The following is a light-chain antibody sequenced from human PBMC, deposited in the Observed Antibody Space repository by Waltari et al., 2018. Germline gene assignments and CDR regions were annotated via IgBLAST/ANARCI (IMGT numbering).Light chain of an antibody. Sequence: EIVMTQSPATLSVSPGERATLSCRASQSVNSNLAWYQQTPGQAPRLLIYGASTRATGIPARFSGSGSGTEFTLTISSLQSEDFAVYYCQQSFTFGPGTKVDIK. J-gene: IGKJ3*01. V-gene: IGKV3-15*01. CDR1: QSVNSN. CDR2: GAS. CDR3: QQSFT.